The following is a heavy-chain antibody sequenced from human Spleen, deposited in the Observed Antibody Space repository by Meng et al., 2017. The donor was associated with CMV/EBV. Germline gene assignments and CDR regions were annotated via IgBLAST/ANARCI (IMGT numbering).Heavy chain of an antibody. CDR3: AKDSGYRIVGATGLDY. Sequence: GGSLRLSCAASEFTFSSYAMSWVRQAPGKGLEWVSGISSSGGSTYYADSVKGRFTISRDNSKNTLYLQMNSLRAEDTAVYYRAKDSGYRIVGATGLDYWGQGTLVTVSS. V-gene: IGHV3-23*01. J-gene: IGHJ4*02. CDR1: EFTFSSYA. CDR2: ISSSGGST. D-gene: IGHD1-26*01.